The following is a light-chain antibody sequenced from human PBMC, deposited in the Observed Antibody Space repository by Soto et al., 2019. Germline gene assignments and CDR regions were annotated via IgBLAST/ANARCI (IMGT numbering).Light chain of an antibody. CDR2: EVS. V-gene: IGLV2-14*01. J-gene: IGLJ2*01. Sequence: QSALTQPASVSGSPGQSITISCTGTSSDVGNYNYVSWYQQHPGTAPKLMIYEVSNRPSGVSDRFSGSKSGNTASLTISGLQAEDEADYYCNSYTTSTTLVFGGGTKLTVL. CDR1: SSDVGNYNY. CDR3: NSYTTSTTLV.